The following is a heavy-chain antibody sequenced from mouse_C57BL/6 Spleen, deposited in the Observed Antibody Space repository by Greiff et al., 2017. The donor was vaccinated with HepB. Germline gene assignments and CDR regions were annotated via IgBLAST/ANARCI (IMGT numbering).Heavy chain of an antibody. CDR1: GYAFSSSW. CDR2: IYPGDGDT. V-gene: IGHV1-82*01. Sequence: QVQLQQSGPELVKPGASVKISCKASGYAFSSSWMNWVKQRPGKGLEWIGRIYPGDGDTNYNGKLKGKATLTADKSSSTAYMQLSSLTSEDSAVYFCARSLITTVGFYFDYWGQGTTLTVSS. J-gene: IGHJ2*01. CDR3: ARSLITTVGFYFDY. D-gene: IGHD1-1*01.